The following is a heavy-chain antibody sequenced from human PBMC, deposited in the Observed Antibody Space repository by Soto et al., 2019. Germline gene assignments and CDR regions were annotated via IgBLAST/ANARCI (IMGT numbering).Heavy chain of an antibody. J-gene: IGHJ1*01. V-gene: IGHV3-48*01. CDR2: ISSSGGTI. CDR1: GFTFNTYS. D-gene: IGHD3-22*01. Sequence: GGSLRLSCAASGFTFNTYSMNWVRQAPGKGLEWLSYISSSGGTIYYTDSVKGRFTISRDNADNPLFLQMNRLRVEDTAVYYCARVYLDYNDSGGVLGHWGQGTLVTASS. CDR3: ARVYLDYNDSGGVLGH.